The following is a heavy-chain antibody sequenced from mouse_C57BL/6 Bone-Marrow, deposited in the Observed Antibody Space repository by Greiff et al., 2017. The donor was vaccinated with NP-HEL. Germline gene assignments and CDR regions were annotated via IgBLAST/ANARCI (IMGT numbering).Heavy chain of an antibody. D-gene: IGHD3-2*02. CDR2: ILPGSGST. J-gene: IGHJ3*01. V-gene: IGHV1-9*01. Sequence: QVQLQQSGAELMKPGASVKLSCKATGYTFTGYWIEWVKQRPGHGLEWIGEILPGSGSTNYIEKFKGKATFTADTSSNTAYMQLSSLTTEDSAIYYCAKDSSGFAWFAYWGQGTLVTVSA. CDR3: AKDSSGFAWFAY. CDR1: GYTFTGYW.